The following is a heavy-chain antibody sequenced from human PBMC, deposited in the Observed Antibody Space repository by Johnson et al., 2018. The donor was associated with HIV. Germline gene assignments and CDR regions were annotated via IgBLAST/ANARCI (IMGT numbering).Heavy chain of an antibody. D-gene: IGHD3-16*01. CDR1: GFTFDDYT. J-gene: IGHJ3*02. CDR2: INWIGGST. Sequence: VQLVESGGVVVQPGGSLRLSCAASGFTFDDYTMHWVRQAPGKGLEWVSGINWIGGSTGYADSVKGRFTISRDNAKNSLYLQMNSLRAEDTALYYCAGERLLTWGRSDAFDIWGQGTMVTVSS. V-gene: IGHV3-20*04. CDR3: AGERLLTWGRSDAFDI.